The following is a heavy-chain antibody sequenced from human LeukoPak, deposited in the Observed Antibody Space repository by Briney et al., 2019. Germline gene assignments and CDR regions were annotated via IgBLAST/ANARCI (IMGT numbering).Heavy chain of an antibody. CDR3: ARVYSSSSLTYYMDV. CDR1: GFTFSSYS. Sequence: GGSLRLSCAASGFTFSSYSMNWARQAPGKGLEWVSSISSSSSYIYYADSVKGRFTISRDNAKNSLYLQMNSLRAEDTAVYYCARVYSSSSLTYYMDVWGKGTTVTISS. D-gene: IGHD6-13*01. V-gene: IGHV3-21*01. J-gene: IGHJ6*03. CDR2: ISSSSSYI.